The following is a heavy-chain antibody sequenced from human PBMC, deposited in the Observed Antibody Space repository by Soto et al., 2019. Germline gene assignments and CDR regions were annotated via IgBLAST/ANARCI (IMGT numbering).Heavy chain of an antibody. CDR2: INHSGST. CDR1: GGSFSGYY. CDR3: ARDSRGITMVRGVICGKVTHNLRFDP. D-gene: IGHD3-10*01. J-gene: IGHJ5*02. Sequence: SETLSLTCAVYGGSFSGYYWNWLRQPPGKGLEWIGEINHSGSTNYNPPLKSRVTISVDTSKNQFSLKLSSVTAADTAVYYCARDSRGITMVRGVICGKVTHNLRFDPCGQVTLVTVSS. V-gene: IGHV4-34*01.